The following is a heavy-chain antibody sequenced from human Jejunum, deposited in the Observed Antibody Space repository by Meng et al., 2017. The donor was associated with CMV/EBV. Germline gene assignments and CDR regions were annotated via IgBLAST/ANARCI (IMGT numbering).Heavy chain of an antibody. CDR3: ARGPGASTREGFDH. D-gene: IGHD1-26*01. CDR1: GCSINNYY. V-gene: IGHV4-4*07. Sequence: QLTGSGPGLVKPSETLSLPCTFSGCSINNYYWSWIRQSAGKGLEWIGRFYSSDTYNYHPSLNSRVTMSLDTSKKQFSLILSSVTAADTARYYCARGPGASTREGFDHWGLGTLVTVSS. CDR2: FYSSDTY. J-gene: IGHJ4*02.